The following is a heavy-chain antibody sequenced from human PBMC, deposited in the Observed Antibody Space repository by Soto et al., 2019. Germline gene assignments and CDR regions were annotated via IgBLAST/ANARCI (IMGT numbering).Heavy chain of an antibody. CDR2: ISSSGSTI. J-gene: IGHJ4*02. V-gene: IGHV3-11*01. CDR3: ASPDDQQQLALDY. CDR1: GFTFSDYY. Sequence: GGSLRLSCAASGFTFSDYYMSWIRQAPGKGLEWVSYISSSGSTIYYADSVKGRFTISRDNAKNSLYLQMNSLRAEDTAVYYCASPDDQQQLALDYWGQGTLVTVSS. D-gene: IGHD6-13*01.